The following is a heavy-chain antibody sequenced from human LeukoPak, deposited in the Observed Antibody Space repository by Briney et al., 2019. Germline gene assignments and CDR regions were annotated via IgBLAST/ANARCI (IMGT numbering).Heavy chain of an antibody. J-gene: IGHJ4*02. CDR2: INHSGST. D-gene: IGHD3-22*01. Sequence: SETLSLTCAVYGGSFSGYSWSWIRQPPGKGLEWIGEINHSGSTNYNPSLKSRVTISVDTSKNQFSLKLSSVTAADTAVYYCARGPGYYDSSGYRVWGQGTLVTVSS. CDR3: ARGPGYYDSSGYRV. CDR1: GGSFSGYS. V-gene: IGHV4-34*01.